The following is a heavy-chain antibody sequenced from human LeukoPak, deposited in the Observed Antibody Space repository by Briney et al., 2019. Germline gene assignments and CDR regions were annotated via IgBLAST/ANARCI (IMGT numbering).Heavy chain of an antibody. CDR2: INPNSGGT. CDR1: GYTFTGYY. CDR3: ARTLYIGAVPGGFDY. J-gene: IGHJ4*02. Sequence: ASVKVSCKASGYTFTGYYMHWVRQAPGQGLGWMGWINPNSGGTNYAQKFQGRVTMTRDTSISTAYMELSRLRSDDTAVYYCARTLYIGAVPGGFDYWGQGTLITVSS. D-gene: IGHD6-13*01. V-gene: IGHV1-2*02.